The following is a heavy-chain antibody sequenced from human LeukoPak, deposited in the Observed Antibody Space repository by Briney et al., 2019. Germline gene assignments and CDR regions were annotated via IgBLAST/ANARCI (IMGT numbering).Heavy chain of an antibody. CDR2: IIPILGTA. Sequence: ASVKVSCKASGGTFSSYAISWVRQAPGQGLEWMGGIIPILGTANYAQKLQGRVTMTTDTSTSTAYMELRSLRSDDTAVYYCARGTTVTTHYYYYYGMDVWGQGTTVTVSS. J-gene: IGHJ6*02. D-gene: IGHD4-11*01. CDR3: ARGTTVTTHYYYYYGMDV. V-gene: IGHV1-69*10. CDR1: GGTFSSYA.